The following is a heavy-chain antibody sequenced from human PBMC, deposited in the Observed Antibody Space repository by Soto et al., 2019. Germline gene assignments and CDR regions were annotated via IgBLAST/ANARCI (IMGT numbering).Heavy chain of an antibody. CDR2: ISSSSYI. CDR3: ARDYEGSHYDILTGYYVHYYYYMDV. D-gene: IGHD3-9*01. CDR1: GFTFSSYS. V-gene: IGHV3-21*01. J-gene: IGHJ6*03. Sequence: PGGSLRLSCAASGFTFSSYSMNWVRQAPGKGLEWVSSISSSSYIYYADSVKGRFTISRDNAKNSLYLQMNSLRAEDTAVYYCARDYEGSHYDILTGYYVHYYYYMDVWGKGTTVTVSS.